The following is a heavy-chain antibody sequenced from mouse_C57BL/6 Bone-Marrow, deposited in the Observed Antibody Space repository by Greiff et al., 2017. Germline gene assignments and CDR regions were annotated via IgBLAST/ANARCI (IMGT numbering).Heavy chain of an antibody. CDR3: ARRWDAMDY. Sequence: QVQLQQPGAELVMPGASVKLSCKASGYTFTSYWMPWVKQRPGQGLEWIGEIDSSDSYTNYNQKFKGKSTLTVYKSSSTAYMQLSSLTSEDAAVYYCARRWDAMDYWGQGTSVTVSS. V-gene: IGHV1-69*01. CDR2: IDSSDSYT. CDR1: GYTFTSYW. D-gene: IGHD2-3*01. J-gene: IGHJ4*01.